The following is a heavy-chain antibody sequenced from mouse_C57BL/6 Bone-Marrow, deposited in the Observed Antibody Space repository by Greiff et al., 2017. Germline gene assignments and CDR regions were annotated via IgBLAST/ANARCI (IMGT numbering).Heavy chain of an antibody. V-gene: IGHV1-81*01. CDR3: ARFGYYGSSYGRYFDV. D-gene: IGHD1-1*01. CDR2: IYPRSGNT. CDR1: GYTFTSYG. J-gene: IGHJ1*03. Sequence: VQLQQSGAELARPGASVKLSCKASGYTFTSYGISWVKQRTGQGLEWIGEIYPRSGNTYYNEKLKGKATLTADKSSSTAYMELRSLTSEDSAVYFCARFGYYGSSYGRYFDVWGTGTTVTVSS.